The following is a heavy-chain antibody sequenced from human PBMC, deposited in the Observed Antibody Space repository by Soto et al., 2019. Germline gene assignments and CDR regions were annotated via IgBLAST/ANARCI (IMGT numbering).Heavy chain of an antibody. CDR2: INPKSDDT. D-gene: IGHD4-4*01. CDR3: ARKHSLDYIRWGLDP. V-gene: IGHV1-2*02. J-gene: IGHJ5*02. CDR1: GYPFSDNQ. Sequence: ASVKVSCKASGYPFSDNQIHWLRRAPGQGLEWMGRINPKSDDTNYAQKFQGRVTMTRDTSIDTAYLELTGLTSDDTATYYCARKHSLDYIRWGLDPWGQGTLVTSPQ.